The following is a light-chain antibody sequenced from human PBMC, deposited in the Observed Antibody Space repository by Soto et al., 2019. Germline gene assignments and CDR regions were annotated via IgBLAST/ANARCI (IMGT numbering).Light chain of an antibody. J-gene: IGLJ2*01. CDR3: SSFAGSNALV. Sequence: QSALTQPPSASGSPGQSVTISCTGTASDVGAYNFVSWYQQHPGKVPRLIIYEVSKRPSGVPDRFSGSKSDNRASLTVSGLQAEDEADYYCSSFAGSNALVFGGGTKLTVL. CDR2: EVS. V-gene: IGLV2-8*01. CDR1: ASDVGAYNF.